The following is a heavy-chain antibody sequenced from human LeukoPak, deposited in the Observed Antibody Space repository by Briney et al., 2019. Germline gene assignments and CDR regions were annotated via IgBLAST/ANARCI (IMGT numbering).Heavy chain of an antibody. CDR2: ISGSGGST. V-gene: IGHV3-23*01. CDR1: GFTFSSYA. D-gene: IGHD2-2*01. CDR3: VSNLYCSSTCRSLSMG. J-gene: IGHJ4*02. Sequence: GGSLRLSCAASGFTFSSYAMSWVRQAPGKGLEWVSAISGSGGSTYYADSVKGRFAISRDNSKNTLYLQMNSLRAEDTAVYYCVSNLYCSSTCRSLSMGWGQGTLVTVSS.